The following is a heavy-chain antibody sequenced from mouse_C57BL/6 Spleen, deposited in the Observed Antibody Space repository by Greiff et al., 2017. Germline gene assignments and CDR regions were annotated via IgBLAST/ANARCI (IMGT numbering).Heavy chain of an antibody. Sequence: DVQLQESGPGLVKPSQSLSLTCSVTGYSITSGYYWNWIRQFPGNKLEWMGYISYDGSNNYNPSLKNRVSITRDTSKNQSFLKLNSVTTEDTATYYCAREEIYYYDSGYAMDYWGQGTSVTVSS. CDR2: ISYDGSN. D-gene: IGHD1-1*01. J-gene: IGHJ4*01. CDR3: AREEIYYYDSGYAMDY. CDR1: GYSITSGYY. V-gene: IGHV3-6*01.